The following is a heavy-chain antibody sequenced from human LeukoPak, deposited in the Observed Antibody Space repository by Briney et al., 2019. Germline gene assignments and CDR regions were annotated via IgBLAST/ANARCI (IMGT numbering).Heavy chain of an antibody. Sequence: ASVKVSCKASGYTFTSYGISWVRQAPGQGLEWMGWINPNSGGTNYAQKFQGRVTMTRDTSISTAYMELSRLRSDDTAVYYCARGLERQGVWGQGTLVTVSS. J-gene: IGHJ4*02. CDR2: INPNSGGT. D-gene: IGHD1-1*01. V-gene: IGHV1-2*02. CDR1: GYTFTSYG. CDR3: ARGLERQGV.